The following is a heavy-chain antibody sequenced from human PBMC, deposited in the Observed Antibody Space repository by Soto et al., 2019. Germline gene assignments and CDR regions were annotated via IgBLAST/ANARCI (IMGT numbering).Heavy chain of an antibody. CDR3: AKHGYCSGGSCYSYYYYGMDV. CDR2: ISGSGGST. CDR1: GFTFSSYA. Sequence: GGSLRLSCAASGFTFSSYAMSWVRQAPGKGLEWVSAISGSGGSTYYADSVKGRFTISRDNSKNTLYLQMNSLRAEDTAVYYCAKHGYCSGGSCYSYYYYGMDVWGQGTTVTVSS. J-gene: IGHJ6*02. D-gene: IGHD2-15*01. V-gene: IGHV3-23*01.